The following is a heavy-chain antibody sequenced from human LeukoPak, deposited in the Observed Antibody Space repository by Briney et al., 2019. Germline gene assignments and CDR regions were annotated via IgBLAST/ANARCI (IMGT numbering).Heavy chain of an antibody. J-gene: IGHJ6*02. V-gene: IGHV4-31*03. Sequence: PSQTLSLTCTVSGGSISSGGYYWSWIRQHPGKGLEWIGYIYYSGSTYYNPSLKSRVTISVDTSKNQFSLKLSSVTAADTAVYYCARDLYCGGDCYSGYYYYGVDVWGQGTTVTVSS. CDR1: GGSISSGGYY. CDR2: IYYSGST. CDR3: ARDLYCGGDCYSGYYYYGVDV. D-gene: IGHD2-21*02.